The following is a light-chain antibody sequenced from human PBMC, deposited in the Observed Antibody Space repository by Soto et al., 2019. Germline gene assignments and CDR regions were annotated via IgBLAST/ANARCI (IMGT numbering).Light chain of an antibody. J-gene: IGLJ1*01. Sequence: QSALTQPASVSGSPGQSITISCTGTSTYVGVYYYLSWFQQHPGKAPKLMFYDVTKRPSGVSNRFSGSMSGNTASLTISGLQAEDEADYFCSSYSISTAYLFGTGTKLTVL. V-gene: IGLV2-14*03. CDR1: STYVGVYYY. CDR3: SSYSISTAYL. CDR2: DVT.